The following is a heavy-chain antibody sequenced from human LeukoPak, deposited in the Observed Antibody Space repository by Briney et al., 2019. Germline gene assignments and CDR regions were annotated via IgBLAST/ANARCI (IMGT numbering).Heavy chain of an antibody. CDR2: LYTGGGT. D-gene: IGHD3-22*01. CDR3: TRSGYRHPYHFDS. CDR1: GFTFSSYG. Sequence: GGSLRLSCAASGFTFSSYGMSWVRQAPGKGLEWVSVLYTGGGTDHADSVKGRFTISRDNSKNTLSLQMNSLRAEDTAIYYCTRSGYRHPYHFDSWGQGTLVTVSS. J-gene: IGHJ4*02. V-gene: IGHV3-53*01.